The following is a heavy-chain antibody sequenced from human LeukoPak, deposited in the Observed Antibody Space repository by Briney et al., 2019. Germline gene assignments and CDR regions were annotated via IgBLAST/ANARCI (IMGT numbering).Heavy chain of an antibody. D-gene: IGHD3-10*01. Sequence: SGGSLRLSCAASGFTFSSYGMSWVRQAPGKGLEWVSAISGSGGSTYYADSVKGRFTISRDNSKNTLYLQMNSLRAEDTAVYYCAKGLIVRGVMIDYWGQGTLVTVSS. CDR1: GFTFSSYG. J-gene: IGHJ4*02. V-gene: IGHV3-23*01. CDR2: ISGSGGST. CDR3: AKGLIVRGVMIDY.